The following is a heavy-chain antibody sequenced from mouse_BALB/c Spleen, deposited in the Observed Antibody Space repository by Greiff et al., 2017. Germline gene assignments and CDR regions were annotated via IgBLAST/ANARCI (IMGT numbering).Heavy chain of an antibody. Sequence: EVKLVESGGGLVKPGGSLKLSCAASGFTFSSYAMSWVRQTPEKRLEWVASISSGGSTYYPDSVKGRFTISRDNARNILYLQMSSLRSEDTAMYYCARGMIREAWFAYWGQETLGTVSA. CDR3: ARGMIREAWFAY. CDR2: ISSGGST. CDR1: GFTFSSYA. V-gene: IGHV5-6-5*01. J-gene: IGHJ3*01. D-gene: IGHD2-4*01.